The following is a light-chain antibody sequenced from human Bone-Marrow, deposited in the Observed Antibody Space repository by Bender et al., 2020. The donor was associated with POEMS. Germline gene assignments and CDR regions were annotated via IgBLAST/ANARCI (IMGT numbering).Light chain of an antibody. J-gene: IGLJ1*01. Sequence: QSALTQPASVSGSPGQSITISCTGTSTDVGNFNLVSWYQHHPGKAPKVLIYEVNKRPSEVPDRFSGSKSGNTASLTISGLQAEDEADYYCCSYADISTYVFGSGTKVTVL. V-gene: IGLV2-23*02. CDR1: STDVGNFNL. CDR3: CSYADISTYV. CDR2: EVN.